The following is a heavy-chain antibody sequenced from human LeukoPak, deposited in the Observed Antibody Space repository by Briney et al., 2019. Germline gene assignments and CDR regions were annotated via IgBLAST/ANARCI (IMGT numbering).Heavy chain of an antibody. Sequence: SMKVSCKASGGTFSSYAISWVRQAPGQGLEWMGGIIPIFGTANYAQKFQGRVTMTTDTSTSTAYMELRSLRSDDTAVYYCARVKGYYDSSGYYVNWFDPWGQGTLVTVSS. CDR1: GGTFSSYA. CDR3: ARVKGYYDSSGYYVNWFDP. CDR2: IIPIFGTA. V-gene: IGHV1-69*05. J-gene: IGHJ5*02. D-gene: IGHD3-22*01.